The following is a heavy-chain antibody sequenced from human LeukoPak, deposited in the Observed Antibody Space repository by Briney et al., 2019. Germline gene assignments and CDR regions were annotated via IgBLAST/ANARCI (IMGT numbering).Heavy chain of an antibody. J-gene: IGHJ3*02. CDR2: IRYDGSNK. CDR3: AKLYYYDSSGSTDAFDI. Sequence: GGSLRLSCAASGFTFSSYGMHWVRQAPGKGLEWVAFIRYDGSNKYYADSVKGRFTISRDNSKNTLYLQMNSLRAEDTAVYYCAKLYYYDSSGSTDAFDIWGQGTMVTVSS. D-gene: IGHD3-22*01. CDR1: GFTFSSYG. V-gene: IGHV3-30*02.